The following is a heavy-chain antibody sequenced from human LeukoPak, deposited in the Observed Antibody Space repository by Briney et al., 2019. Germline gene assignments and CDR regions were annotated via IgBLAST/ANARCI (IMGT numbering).Heavy chain of an antibody. CDR1: GFTFSNYE. D-gene: IGHD2-2*01. CDR3: ARGERGLYCSSTSCYPVL. Sequence: GGSLRLSCVASGFTFSNYEMNWVRQAPGKGLVWVSRINSDGSDTNYADSVRGRFTISRDNAKSMLYLQMKSLRAEDTAVYYCARGERGLYCSSTSCYPVLGGQGTLVTVSS. J-gene: IGHJ4*02. V-gene: IGHV3-74*01. CDR2: INSDGSDT.